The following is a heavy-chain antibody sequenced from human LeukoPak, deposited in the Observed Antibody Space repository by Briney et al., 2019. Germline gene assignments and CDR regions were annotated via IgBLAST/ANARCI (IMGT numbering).Heavy chain of an antibody. D-gene: IGHD1-26*01. CDR3: AKSGGSGLIDY. Sequence: PSETLSLTCAVYGGSFSGYYWSWIRQPPGKGLEWIGKINHSGSTNYNPSLKSRVTISVDTSKNQFSLKLSSVTAADTAVYYCAKSGGSGLIDYWGQGTLVTVSS. CDR2: INHSGST. V-gene: IGHV4-34*01. CDR1: GGSFSGYY. J-gene: IGHJ4*02.